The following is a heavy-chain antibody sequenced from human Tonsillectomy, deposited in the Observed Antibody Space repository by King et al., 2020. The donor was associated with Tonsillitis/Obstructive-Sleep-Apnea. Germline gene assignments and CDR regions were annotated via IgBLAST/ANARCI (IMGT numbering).Heavy chain of an antibody. V-gene: IGHV3-48*02. CDR2: ISSSSSTI. D-gene: IGHD4-17*01. CDR3: AGDDYGDRGWFDP. J-gene: IGHJ5*02. CDR1: GFTFSSYS. Sequence: VQLVESGGGLVQPGGSLRLSCAASGFTFSSYSMNWVRQAPGKGLEWVSYISSSSSTIYYADSVKGRFTISRDNAKNSLYLQMNSLSDEDTAVYYCAGDDYGDRGWFDPWGQGTLVTVSS.